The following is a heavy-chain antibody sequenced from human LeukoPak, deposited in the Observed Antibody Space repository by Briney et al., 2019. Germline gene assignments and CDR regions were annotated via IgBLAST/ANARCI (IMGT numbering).Heavy chain of an antibody. CDR3: SRDQDDYVWGSYRALDY. CDR2: ISSNGGST. J-gene: IGHJ4*02. D-gene: IGHD3-16*02. V-gene: IGHV3-64*01. Sequence: PGGSLRLSCAASGFTFSSYAMHWVRQAPGKGLEYVSAISSNGGSTYYANSVKGRFTISRDNSKNTLYLQMGSLRAEDMAVYYCSRDQDDYVWGSYRALDYWGQGTLVTVSS. CDR1: GFTFSSYA.